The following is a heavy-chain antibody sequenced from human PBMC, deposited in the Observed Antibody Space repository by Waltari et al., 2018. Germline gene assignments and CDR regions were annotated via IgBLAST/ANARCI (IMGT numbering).Heavy chain of an antibody. J-gene: IGHJ6*02. CDR2: IRYDGSNK. Sequence: QVQLVESGGGVVQPGGSLRLSCAASGFPFSSYGMHWVRQAPGQGPEWVALIRYDGSNKYYADSVKGRFTISRDNSKNTLYLQMNSLRAEDTAVYYCAKAGDSSSFFGYYYYGMDVWGQGTTVTVSS. CDR3: AKAGDSSSFFGYYYYGMDV. V-gene: IGHV3-30*02. CDR1: GFPFSSYG. D-gene: IGHD6-6*01.